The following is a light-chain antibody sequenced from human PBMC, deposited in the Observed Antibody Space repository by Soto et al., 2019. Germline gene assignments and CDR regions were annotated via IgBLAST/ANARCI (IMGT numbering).Light chain of an antibody. CDR2: QDI. CDR3: GAYGDMG. CDR1: STNFGRYHL. V-gene: IGLV2-23*01. J-gene: IGLJ2*01. Sequence: QSALTQPASVSGSPGQSVTISCTGTSTNFGRYHLVSWFQHHPGKAPKLLIYQDIERPSGISNRFSGSKSGNTASLTISGLQAEDEADYYCGAYGDMGFGGGTKLTVL.